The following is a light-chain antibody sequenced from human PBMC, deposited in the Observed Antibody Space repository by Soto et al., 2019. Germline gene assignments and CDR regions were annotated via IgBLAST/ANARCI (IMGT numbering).Light chain of an antibody. CDR1: QSVSSN. CDR3: QQYNNWPRT. Sequence: EILMTQSPATLSVSPGERATLSCRASQSVSSNLAWYQQKPGQAPRLLFYGAPTRATVIPARCRGSGSGTEFTLTISSLQSEDFAVYYCQQYNNWPRTFGQGTKVEIK. J-gene: IGKJ1*01. V-gene: IGKV3-15*01. CDR2: GAP.